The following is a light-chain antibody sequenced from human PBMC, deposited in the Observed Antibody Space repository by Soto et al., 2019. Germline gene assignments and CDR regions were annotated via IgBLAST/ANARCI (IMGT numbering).Light chain of an antibody. CDR2: WAS. J-gene: IGKJ4*01. Sequence: DIVMTQSPDSLAVSLGERATINCKSSQSVLYSSNNKNYLAWYQQKPGQPPKLLIYWASTRESGVPDRFSGSGSGTDFTLSISSLQAEDVAVYYCQQYYDNPFTFGGGTKVEIK. V-gene: IGKV4-1*01. CDR3: QQYYDNPFT. CDR1: QSVLYSSNNKNY.